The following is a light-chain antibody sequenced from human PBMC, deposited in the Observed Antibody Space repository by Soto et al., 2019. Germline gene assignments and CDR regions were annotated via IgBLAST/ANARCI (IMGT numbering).Light chain of an antibody. V-gene: IGKV1-8*01. J-gene: IGKJ1*01. CDR2: AAS. Sequence: PFLLSASTGDRVTITCRASQGISSYLAWYQQKPGKAPKLLIYAASTLQSGVPSRFSGSGSGTDFTLTISCLQSEDFATYYCQQYYSYPRTFGQGTTGDIK. CDR1: QGISSY. CDR3: QQYYSYPRT.